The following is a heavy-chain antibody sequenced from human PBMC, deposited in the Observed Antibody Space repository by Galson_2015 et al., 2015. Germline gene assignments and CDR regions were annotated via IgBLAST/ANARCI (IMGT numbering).Heavy chain of an antibody. CDR1: GGTFSSYA. CDR2: IIPIFGTA. Sequence: SCAASGGTFSSYAISWVRQAPGQGLEWMGGIIPIFGTANYAQKFQGRVTITADESTSTAYMELSSLRSEDTAVYYCAREPDWDGYCSGGSCYNYYYYGMDVWGQGTTVTVSS. D-gene: IGHD2-15*01. J-gene: IGHJ6*02. CDR3: AREPDWDGYCSGGSCYNYYYYGMDV. V-gene: IGHV1-69*01.